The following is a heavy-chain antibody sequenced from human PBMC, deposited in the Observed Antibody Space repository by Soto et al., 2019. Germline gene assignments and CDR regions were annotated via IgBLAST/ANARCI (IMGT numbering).Heavy chain of an antibody. D-gene: IGHD3-10*01. CDR1: GFTFSSYA. V-gene: IGHV3-23*01. CDR2: ISGSGGST. J-gene: IGHJ6*02. CDR3: AKGPITMVRGGVYYYYGMDV. Sequence: PGGSLRLSCAASGFTFSSYAMSWVRQAPGKGLEWVSAISGSGGSTYYADSVKGRFTISRDNSKNTLYLQMNSLRAEDTAVYYCAKGPITMVRGGVYYYYGMDVWGQGTTVTVS.